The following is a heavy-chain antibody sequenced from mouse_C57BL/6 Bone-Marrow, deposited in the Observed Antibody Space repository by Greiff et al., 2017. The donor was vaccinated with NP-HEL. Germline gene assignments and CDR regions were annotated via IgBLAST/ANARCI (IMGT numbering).Heavy chain of an antibody. Sequence: VQLQQSGPVLVKPGASVKMSCKASGYTFTDYYMNWVKQSHGKSLEWIGVINPYNGGTSYNQKFKGKATLTVDKSSSTAYMELNSLTSEDSAVYYCATTVVAHYYAMDYWGQGTSVTVSS. D-gene: IGHD1-1*01. CDR2: INPYNGGT. CDR3: ATTVVAHYYAMDY. J-gene: IGHJ4*01. CDR1: GYTFTDYY. V-gene: IGHV1-19*01.